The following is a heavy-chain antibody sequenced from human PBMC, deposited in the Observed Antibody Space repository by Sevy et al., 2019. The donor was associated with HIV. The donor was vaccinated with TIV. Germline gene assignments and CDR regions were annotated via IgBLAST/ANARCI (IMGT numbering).Heavy chain of an antibody. Sequence: GGSLRLSCAASGFTFSSYSMNWVRQAPGKGLEWVSYISSSSSTIYYADSVKGRLTISRDNAKNSLYLQMNSLRDEDTAVYYCARGFYYDSSGYRLSSDAFDIWGQGTMVTVSS. J-gene: IGHJ3*02. V-gene: IGHV3-48*02. CDR3: ARGFYYDSSGYRLSSDAFDI. D-gene: IGHD3-22*01. CDR1: GFTFSSYS. CDR2: ISSSSSTI.